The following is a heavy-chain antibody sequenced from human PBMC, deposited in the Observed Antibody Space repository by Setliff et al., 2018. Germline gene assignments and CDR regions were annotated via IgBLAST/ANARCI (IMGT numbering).Heavy chain of an antibody. V-gene: IGHV4-34*01. Sequence: SETLSLTCAVYGGSFSGYYWSWIRQPPGKGLEWIGEINHSGSTNYNPSLKSRVTLFVDTSKDQFSLRLTSMTAADTAVYYCARLVEMATIAFDVWGQGTMVTVSS. D-gene: IGHD5-12*01. J-gene: IGHJ3*01. CDR2: INHSGST. CDR1: GGSFSGYY. CDR3: ARLVEMATIAFDV.